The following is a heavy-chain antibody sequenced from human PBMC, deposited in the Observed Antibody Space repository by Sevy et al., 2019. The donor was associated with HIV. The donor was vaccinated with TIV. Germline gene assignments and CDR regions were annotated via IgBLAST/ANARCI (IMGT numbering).Heavy chain of an antibody. V-gene: IGHV4-39*01. D-gene: IGHD2-21*02. CDR3: ARGGGDYDWRYYFDF. Sequence: SETLSLTCTVSGGSISSGTYYWGWIRQPPGKGLEWIGNIYYGGTSYYNPSLKRRVTISVDTSKNQFSLNLRSVTAADTAVFYSARGGGDYDWRYYFDFWGQGTLVTASS. CDR2: IYYGGTS. J-gene: IGHJ4*02. CDR1: GGSISSGTYY.